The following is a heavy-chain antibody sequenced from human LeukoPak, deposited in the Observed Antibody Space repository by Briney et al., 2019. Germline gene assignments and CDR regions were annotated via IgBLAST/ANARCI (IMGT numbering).Heavy chain of an antibody. CDR3: AKRGVVIRVILVGFHKEAYYFDS. J-gene: IGHJ4*02. CDR1: GITLSNYG. CDR2: ISDRGSRT. V-gene: IGHV3-23*01. D-gene: IGHD3-22*01. Sequence: GGSLRLSCAVSGITLSNYGMSWVRQAPGKGLESVAGISDRGSRTNYADSVKGRFTISTDHPKSTLYLQMNSLRAEDTAVYFCAKRGVVIRVILVGFHKEAYYFDSWGRGALVTVSS.